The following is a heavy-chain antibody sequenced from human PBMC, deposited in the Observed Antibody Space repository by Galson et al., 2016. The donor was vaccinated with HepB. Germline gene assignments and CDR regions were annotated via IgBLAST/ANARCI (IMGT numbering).Heavy chain of an antibody. Sequence: SLRLSCAVSGFTVSDNYMSWVRQAPGKGLEWVSLIYSDGRTYYAESAKGRFTISKDSTKNNVYLQMSSMRVEDSAVYYCASRLGYCRGGSCFGRYWGQGTLVTVSA. CDR1: GFTVSDNY. CDR3: ASRLGYCRGGSCFGRY. V-gene: IGHV3-53*01. CDR2: IYSDGRT. J-gene: IGHJ4*02. D-gene: IGHD2-15*01.